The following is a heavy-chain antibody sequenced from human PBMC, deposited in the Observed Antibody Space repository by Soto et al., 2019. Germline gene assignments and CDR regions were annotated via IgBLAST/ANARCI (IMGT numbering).Heavy chain of an antibody. Sequence: SETLSLTCAVYGGSFSGYYWSWIRQPPGKGLEWIGEINHSGSTNYNPSLKSRVTISVDTSKNQFSLKLSSVTAADTAVYYCASGKSHYDILTGTQGPYDYYGMDVCGLGTKVTV. CDR2: INHSGST. CDR1: GGSFSGYY. J-gene: IGHJ6*02. CDR3: ASGKSHYDILTGTQGPYDYYGMDV. D-gene: IGHD3-9*01. V-gene: IGHV4-34*01.